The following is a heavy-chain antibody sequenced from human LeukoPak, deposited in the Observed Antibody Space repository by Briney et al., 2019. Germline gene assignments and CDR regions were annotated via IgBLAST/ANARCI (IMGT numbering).Heavy chain of an antibody. CDR3: ARQASYISRYFDY. J-gene: IGHJ4*02. CDR1: GFTFSSYW. V-gene: IGHV3-48*04. CDR2: IRSSSSPI. D-gene: IGHD3-16*01. Sequence: GGSLRLSCAASGFTFSSYWMNWVRQAPGKGLEWVSYIRSSSSPIYYADSVKGRFTISRDNAKNSLYLQMNSLRAEDTAVYYCARQASYISRYFDYWGQGILVTVSS.